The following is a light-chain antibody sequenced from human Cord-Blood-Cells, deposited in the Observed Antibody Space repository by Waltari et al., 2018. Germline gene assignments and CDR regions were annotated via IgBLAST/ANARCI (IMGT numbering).Light chain of an antibody. J-gene: IGLJ2*01. V-gene: IGLV2-23*01. CDR3: CSYAGSSTLV. CDR1: ISDVWSYNL. CDR2: EGS. Sequence: QSALTQPASVSGSPGQSITISCTGTISDVWSYNLVSWYQQHPGKATKLMIYEGSKRPSGVSKRFSGSKSGNTASLTISGLQAEDEADYYCCSYAGSSTLVFGGGTKLTVL.